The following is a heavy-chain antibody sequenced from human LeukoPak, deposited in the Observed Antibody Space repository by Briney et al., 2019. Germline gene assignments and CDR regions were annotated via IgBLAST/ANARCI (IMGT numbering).Heavy chain of an antibody. CDR2: IYYSGST. J-gene: IGHJ4*02. V-gene: IGHV4-39*01. D-gene: IGHD1-26*01. Sequence: PSETLSLTCTVSGGSISSSSYYWGWIRQPPGKGLEWIGSIYYSGSTYYNPSLKSRVTISVDTSKNQFSLKLSSVTAADTAVYYCARQLLVGATTNWGQGTLVTVSS. CDR1: GGSISSSSYY. CDR3: ARQLLVGATTN.